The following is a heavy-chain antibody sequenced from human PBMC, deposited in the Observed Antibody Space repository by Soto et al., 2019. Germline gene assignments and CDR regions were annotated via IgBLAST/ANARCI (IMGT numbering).Heavy chain of an antibody. V-gene: IGHV1-46*03. CDR2: INPSGGST. CDR1: GYTFTSYY. CDR3: ARDLFPTATSSRGRYY. D-gene: IGHD6-19*01. J-gene: IGHJ4*01. Sequence: ASVKVSSKASGYTFTSYYMNGGRQAPGQGLEWMGIINPSGGSTSYAQKFQGRVTMTRDTSTSTVYMELSSLRSEDTAVYSCARDLFPTATSSRGRYYWG.